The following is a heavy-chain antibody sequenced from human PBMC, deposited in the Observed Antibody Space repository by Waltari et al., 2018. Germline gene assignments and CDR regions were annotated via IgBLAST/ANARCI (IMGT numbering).Heavy chain of an antibody. Sequence: EVQLVQSGGGLVQPGGSLRLPCEASGFIFRTYFMPWFRQAPGKGLQWVANINADGREEFYLVSVKGRFTISRDNAKNSLFLQMNSLRADDTAVYYCARAGGVSNRFDYWGQGARVTVSS. CDR3: ARAGGVSNRFDY. CDR2: INADGREE. J-gene: IGHJ4*02. D-gene: IGHD3-10*01. CDR1: GFIFRTYF. V-gene: IGHV3-7*03.